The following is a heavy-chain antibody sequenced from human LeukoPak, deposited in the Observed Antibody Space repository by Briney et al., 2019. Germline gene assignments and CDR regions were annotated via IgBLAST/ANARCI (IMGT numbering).Heavy chain of an antibody. CDR2: IIPIFGTA. CDR1: GGTFSSYA. D-gene: IGHD3-3*01. J-gene: IGHJ4*02. Sequence: GSSVKVSCKASGGTFSSYAISWVRQAPGQGLEWMGGIIPIFGTANYAQKFQGRVTITADESTSTAYMELSSLRSEDTAVYYCARDEGGDFWSGYYGDWGQGTLVTVYS. V-gene: IGHV1-69*01. CDR3: ARDEGGDFWSGYYGD.